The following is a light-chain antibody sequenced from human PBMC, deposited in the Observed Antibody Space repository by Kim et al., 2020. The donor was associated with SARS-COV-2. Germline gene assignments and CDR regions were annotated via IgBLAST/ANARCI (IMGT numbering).Light chain of an antibody. Sequence: SPGERAPLSGRASQSVSSSYLAWYQHKPGQAPRLLIHGASSRATGIPDRFSGSGSGTDFTLTISSLEPEDFAVYYCQQYGSSHWAFGQGTKVDIK. CDR3: QQYGSSHWA. V-gene: IGKV3-20*01. J-gene: IGKJ1*01. CDR2: GAS. CDR1: QSVSSSY.